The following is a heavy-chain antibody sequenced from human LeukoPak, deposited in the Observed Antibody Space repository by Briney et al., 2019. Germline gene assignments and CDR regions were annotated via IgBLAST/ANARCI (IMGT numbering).Heavy chain of an antibody. CDR3: ARGVVVAARNWFDP. J-gene: IGHJ5*02. Sequence: PSETLSLTCTVSGGSISSGSYYWSWIRQPAGKGLEWIGRIYTSGSTNYNPSLKSRVTISVDTSKNQLSLKLSSVTAADTAVYYCARGVVVAARNWFDPWGQGTLVTVSS. CDR1: GGSISSGSYY. V-gene: IGHV4-61*02. CDR2: IYTSGST. D-gene: IGHD2-15*01.